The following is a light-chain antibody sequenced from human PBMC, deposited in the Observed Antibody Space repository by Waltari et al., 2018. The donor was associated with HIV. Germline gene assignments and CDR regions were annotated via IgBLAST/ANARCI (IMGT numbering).Light chain of an antibody. Sequence: SYELTQPPSVSVSPGQTASITCSGDKLGDKYACWYQQKPGQSPVLVSYQASKRPAGIPERFSGSNSGNTATLTISGTQAMDEADYYCQAWDSSTAVFGGGTKLTVL. CDR2: QAS. CDR3: QAWDSSTAV. V-gene: IGLV3-1*01. J-gene: IGLJ2*01. CDR1: KLGDKY.